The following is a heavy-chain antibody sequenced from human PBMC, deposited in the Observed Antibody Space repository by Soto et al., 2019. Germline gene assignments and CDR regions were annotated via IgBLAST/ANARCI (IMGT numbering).Heavy chain of an antibody. D-gene: IGHD3-10*01. CDR1: GFTFSNYD. CDR2: IGTGGDT. Sequence: EVQLVESGGGLVQPGGSLRLSCAASGFTFSNYDIHWVRQATGKGLEWVAAIGTGGDTHYSDSVKGRFTISRENAKKSLYLQMSSVRPGDTAVYYCARGGTQVRGLDAVDVWGQGTTVTVSS. V-gene: IGHV3-13*04. J-gene: IGHJ6*02. CDR3: ARGGTQVRGLDAVDV.